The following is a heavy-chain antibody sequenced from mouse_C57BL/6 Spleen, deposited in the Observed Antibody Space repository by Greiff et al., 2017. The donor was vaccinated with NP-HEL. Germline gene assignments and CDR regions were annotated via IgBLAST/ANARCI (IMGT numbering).Heavy chain of an antibody. J-gene: IGHJ2*01. D-gene: IGHD2-1*01. CDR3: ARASIYYGKSFDY. CDR2: INPYNGDT. CDR1: GYSFTGYF. Sequence: VQLKQSGPELVKPGDSVKISCKASGYSFTGYFMNWVMQSHGKSLEWIGRINPYNGDTFYNQKFKGKATLTVDKSSSTAHMELRSLTSEDSAVYYCARASIYYGKSFDYWGQGTTLTVSS. V-gene: IGHV1-20*01.